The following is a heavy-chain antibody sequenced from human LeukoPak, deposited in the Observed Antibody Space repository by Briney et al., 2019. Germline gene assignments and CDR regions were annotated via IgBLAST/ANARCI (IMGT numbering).Heavy chain of an antibody. CDR3: ARLGTAAGNFYFDY. J-gene: IGHJ4*02. Sequence: KASETLSLTCTVSGGSISSYYWSWIRQPPGKGLEWIGYIYYSGSTNYNPSLKSRVTISVETSKNQFSLKLSSVTAADTAVYYCARLGTAAGNFYFDYWGQGTLVTVSS. CDR2: IYYSGST. CDR1: GGSISSYY. D-gene: IGHD6-13*01. V-gene: IGHV4-59*08.